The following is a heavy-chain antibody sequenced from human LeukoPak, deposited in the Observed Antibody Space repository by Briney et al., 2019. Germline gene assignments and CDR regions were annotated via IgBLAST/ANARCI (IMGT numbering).Heavy chain of an antibody. CDR1: GGSISSGGYY. Sequence: SETLSLTCTVSGGSISSGGYYWSWIRQHPGKGLEWIGYIYYSGSTYYNPSLKSRVTISVDTSKNQFSLKLSSVTAADTAVYYCARGSYYDSSGYYGLGYYYGMDVWGQGTTVTVSS. D-gene: IGHD3-22*01. V-gene: IGHV4-31*03. CDR3: ARGSYYDSSGYYGLGYYYGMDV. J-gene: IGHJ6*02. CDR2: IYYSGST.